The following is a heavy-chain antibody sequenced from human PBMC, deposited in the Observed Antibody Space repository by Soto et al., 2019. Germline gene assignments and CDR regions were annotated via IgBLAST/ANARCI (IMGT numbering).Heavy chain of an antibody. J-gene: IGHJ6*02. CDR3: ARAYSGRLPRRADYYFAMDV. CDR1: GFTFSAYD. D-gene: IGHD2-15*01. V-gene: IGHV3-13*05. Sequence: PGGSLRLSCAASGFTFSAYDMHWVRQTTGKCLEWVSAIGAADDPYYLGSVKGRFTISRENAKNSLYLQMNSLKAEDTAVYYCARAYSGRLPRRADYYFAMDVWGQGTTVTVSS. CDR2: IGAADDP.